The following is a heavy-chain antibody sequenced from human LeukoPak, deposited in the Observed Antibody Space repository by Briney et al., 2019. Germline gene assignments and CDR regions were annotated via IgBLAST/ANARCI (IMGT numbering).Heavy chain of an antibody. V-gene: IGHV1-69*13. CDR3: AAGRRLGELFFDY. CDR2: INPIFNIL. J-gene: IGHJ4*02. CDR1: EGTFGGYS. Sequence: SVMVSCKASEGTFGGYSIDWVRQAPGQGLDWVGGINPIFNILYYAQNFQGRVTITADESTNTAYFELDSLKHDDTAVYYCAAGRRLGELFFDYWGQGTLVTVSS. D-gene: IGHD3-10*01.